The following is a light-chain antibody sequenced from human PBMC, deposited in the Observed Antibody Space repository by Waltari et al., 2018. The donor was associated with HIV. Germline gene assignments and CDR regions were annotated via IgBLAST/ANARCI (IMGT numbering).Light chain of an antibody. J-gene: IGLJ2*01. CDR1: DGSVTNTHY. V-gene: IGLV7-46*01. CDR2: DTT. Sequence: QAAVPPEPSVTVSPVGTAIRTRGSRDGSVTNTHYSYWFQQKPGQSPTTLIYDTTKGHSWTPARFSGLVLGGKAVLTLSGALSEDEAHYYCLLFFGGTRIFGGGTMVTV. CDR3: LLFFGGTRI.